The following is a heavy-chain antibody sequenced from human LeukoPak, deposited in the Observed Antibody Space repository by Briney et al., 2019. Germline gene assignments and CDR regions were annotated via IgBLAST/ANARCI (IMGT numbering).Heavy chain of an antibody. CDR1: GASISSGGYF. J-gene: IGHJ4*02. Sequence: KPSQTLSLTCTVSGASISSGGYFWSWIRQPPGKGLEWIGYIYHTGNSYYNPSLESRVTMSVDKSKNQFSLSLASVTVADTAVYYCARERPLDTVVSQDFWGQGTLVIVSS. D-gene: IGHD4-23*01. CDR3: ARERPLDTVVSQDF. CDR2: IYHTGNS. V-gene: IGHV4-30-2*01.